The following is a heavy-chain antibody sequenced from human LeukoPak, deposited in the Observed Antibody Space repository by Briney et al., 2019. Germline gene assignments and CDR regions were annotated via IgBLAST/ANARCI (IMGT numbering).Heavy chain of an antibody. CDR1: GFTFSSYA. D-gene: IGHD3-3*01. J-gene: IGHJ4*02. V-gene: IGHV3-30*02. CDR3: AKDRFGSFYYFDY. CDR2: IWDDGRNK. Sequence: GGPLRLSCAASGFTFSSYAMHWVRRAPGRGLEGVAFIWDDGRNKYYADSVKGRFTISRGSSKNTLYLQMNSLRAEDTAVYYCAKDRFGSFYYFDYWGQGNLVTVSS.